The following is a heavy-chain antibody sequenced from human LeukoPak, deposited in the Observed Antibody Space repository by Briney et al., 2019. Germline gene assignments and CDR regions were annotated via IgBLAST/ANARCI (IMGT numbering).Heavy chain of an antibody. D-gene: IGHD3-10*01. V-gene: IGHV4-59*08. Sequence: SETLSLTCSVSGGSITNYYWSWIRQTPGKGLEWIGYIHHTGITNYNPSLKSRVTMSVDTSKNHFSLKLSSVTAADTAIYYCARHEVLAVVRGVPRAHFHYWGQGTLVTVSA. CDR3: ARHEVLAVVRGVPRAHFHY. CDR2: IHHTGIT. J-gene: IGHJ4*02. CDR1: GGSITNYY.